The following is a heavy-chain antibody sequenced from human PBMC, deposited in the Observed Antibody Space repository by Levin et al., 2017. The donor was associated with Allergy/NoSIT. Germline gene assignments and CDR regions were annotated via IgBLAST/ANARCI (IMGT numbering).Heavy chain of an antibody. CDR3: ARDRRSYYYGSGSSANDY. CDR1: GFTFSSYS. CDR2: ISSSSSYI. V-gene: IGHV3-21*01. J-gene: IGHJ4*02. Sequence: PGGSLRLSCAASGFTFSSYSMNWVRQAPGKGLEWVSSISSSSSYIYYADSVKGRFTISRDNAKNSLYLQMNSLRAEDTAVYYCARDRRSYYYGSGSSANDYWGQGTLVTVSS. D-gene: IGHD3-10*01.